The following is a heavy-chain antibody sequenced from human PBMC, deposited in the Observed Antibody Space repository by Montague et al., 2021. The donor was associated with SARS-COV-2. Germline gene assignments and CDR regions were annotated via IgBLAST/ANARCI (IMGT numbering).Heavy chain of an antibody. CDR2: VYFSGTT. J-gene: IGHJ4*02. D-gene: IGHD4/OR15-4a*01. CDR1: SDSINSCY. Sequence: SETLSLTCTVSSDSINSCYCGWIRQPPGKRLEVLGFVYFSGTTNYNPSLNSRITISVDTSKNQFSLRLDSVTAADTAMYYCATLTQSNGDFWCQGALVTV. V-gene: IGHV4-4*08. CDR3: ATLTQSNGDF.